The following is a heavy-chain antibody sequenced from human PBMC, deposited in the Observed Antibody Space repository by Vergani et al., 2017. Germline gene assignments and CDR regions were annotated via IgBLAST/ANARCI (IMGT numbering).Heavy chain of an antibody. CDR3: ARLTSELNWYFDL. V-gene: IGHV3-7*03. Sequence: EVQLVESGGGLVQPGGSLRLSCAASGFTFSSYWMSWVRQAPGKGLEWVANIKQDGSEKYYVDSVKGRFTISRDNAKNSLYLQMNSLRAEDTAVYYCARLTSELNWYFDLWGRGTLVTVSS. D-gene: IGHD1-20*01. CDR2: IKQDGSEK. J-gene: IGHJ2*01. CDR1: GFTFSSYW.